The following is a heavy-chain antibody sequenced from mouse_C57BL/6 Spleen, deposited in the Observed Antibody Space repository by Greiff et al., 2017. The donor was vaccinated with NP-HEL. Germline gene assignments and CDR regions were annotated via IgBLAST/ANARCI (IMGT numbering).Heavy chain of an antibody. CDR1: GYTFTSYW. CDR3: ASYYGYDGRDY. Sequence: QVQLQQPGAELVKPGASVKLSCKASGYTFTSYWMQWVKQRPGQGLEWIGEIDPSDSYTNYNQKFKGKATLTVDTSSSTAYMQLSSLTSEDSAVYYCASYYGYDGRDYWGEGTTLTVSS. J-gene: IGHJ2*01. D-gene: IGHD2-2*01. V-gene: IGHV1-50*01. CDR2: IDPSDSYT.